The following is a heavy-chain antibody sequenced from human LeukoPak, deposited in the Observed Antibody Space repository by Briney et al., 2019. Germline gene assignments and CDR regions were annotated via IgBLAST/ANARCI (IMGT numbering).Heavy chain of an antibody. Sequence: SETLSLTCAVYGGSFSGYYWSWIRQPPGKGLEWIGEINHSGSTNYNPSLKSRVISVDTSKNQFSLKLSSVTAADTAVYYCARGRGGRSSWYAKAKFDYWGQGTLVTVSS. CDR2: INHSGST. D-gene: IGHD6-13*01. V-gene: IGHV4-34*01. CDR1: GGSFSGYY. CDR3: ARGRGGRSSWYAKAKFDY. J-gene: IGHJ4*02.